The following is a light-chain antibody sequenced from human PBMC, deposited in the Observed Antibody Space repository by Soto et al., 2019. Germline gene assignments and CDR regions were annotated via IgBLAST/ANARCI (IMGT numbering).Light chain of an antibody. Sequence: IQMTQSTSSLSASVGARVTIICRASQSISSYLNWYQQKQGKAPKIMIYAASSLQSGVPSRFSGSSYGTDFNLTISSLQTEDFATYYCQQSYSTPPTFGQGTKVDI. CDR2: AAS. J-gene: IGKJ1*01. CDR1: QSISSY. CDR3: QQSYSTPPT. V-gene: IGKV1-39*01.